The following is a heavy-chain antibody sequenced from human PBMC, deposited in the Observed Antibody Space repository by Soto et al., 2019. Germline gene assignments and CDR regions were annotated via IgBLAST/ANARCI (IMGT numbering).Heavy chain of an antibody. J-gene: IGHJ1*01. CDR1: GYEFASTW. CDR3: ARLVGAYDSYIDH. CDR2: IYPGDSET. V-gene: IGHV5-51*01. Sequence: LGESLKISCNASGYEFASTWIGWMRQLPGKGLDCLGIIYPGDSETRHRPSFGGLVTFSFDMCISTAYLQWGYLKTTDFAIYYGARLVGAYDSYIDHWGQGTRVTVSS. D-gene: IGHD5-12*01.